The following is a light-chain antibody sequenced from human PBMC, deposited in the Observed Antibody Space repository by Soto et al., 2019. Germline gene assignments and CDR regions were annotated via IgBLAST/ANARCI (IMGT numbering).Light chain of an antibody. CDR2: DVS. V-gene: IGLV2-14*01. CDR1: SSVVGGYNY. Sequence: QSVLTQPASVSGSPGQSITISCTGTSSVVGGYNYVSWYQQHPGKAPKLMIYDVSNRPSGVSNRFSGSKSGNTASLTISGLQAEEDADYYCSSYTGSSTPLVFGGGTKLTVL. CDR3: SSYTGSSTPLV. J-gene: IGLJ2*01.